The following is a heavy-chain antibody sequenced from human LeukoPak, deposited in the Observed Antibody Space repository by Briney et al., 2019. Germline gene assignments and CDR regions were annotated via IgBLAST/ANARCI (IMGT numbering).Heavy chain of an antibody. CDR2: IYSGGST. CDR3: AKGEFTIFGVVDY. CDR1: GFTASSNY. V-gene: IGHV3-53*01. J-gene: IGHJ4*02. D-gene: IGHD3-3*01. Sequence: GGSLRLSCAPSGFTASSNYMSWVRQAPGKGREWVSVIYSGGSTYYADSVKGRFTISRDNSKNTLYLQMNSLRAEDTAVYYCAKGEFTIFGVVDYWGQGTLVTVSS.